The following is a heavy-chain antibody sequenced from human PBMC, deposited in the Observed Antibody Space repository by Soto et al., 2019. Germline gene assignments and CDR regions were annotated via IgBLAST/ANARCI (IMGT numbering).Heavy chain of an antibody. Sequence: QVQLVQSGAEEKKPGASVKVSCKASGYTFTNYAMHWVRQAPGQGLEWMAWINGGNGNTRYSQKFQGRLTISRDTSASTAYMEMSSLRSEDTAVYYCAGWGSGSAYWGQGTLVTVSS. CDR3: AGWGSGSAY. CDR2: INGGNGNT. CDR1: GYTFTNYA. D-gene: IGHD3-22*01. V-gene: IGHV1-3*05. J-gene: IGHJ4*02.